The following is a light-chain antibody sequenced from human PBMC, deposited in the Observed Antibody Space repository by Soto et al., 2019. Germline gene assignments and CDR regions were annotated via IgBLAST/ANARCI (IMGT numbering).Light chain of an antibody. CDR1: QSVSSN. J-gene: IGKJ2*01. CDR2: GAS. V-gene: IGKV3-15*01. CDR3: QQYNNWPGT. Sequence: EIVMTQSPATLSVSPGERATLSCRASQSVSSNLAWYQQKPGQAPRLLIYGASTRATGIPARFSGSGSGTEFTLTISSLQSEDSALYYCQQYNNWPGTFGHGTKLEIK.